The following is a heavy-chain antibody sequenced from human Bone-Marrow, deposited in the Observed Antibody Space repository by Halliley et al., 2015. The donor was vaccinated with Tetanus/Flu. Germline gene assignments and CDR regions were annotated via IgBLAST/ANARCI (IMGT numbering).Heavy chain of an antibody. CDR3: ARDRDFGEEHDAFDI. Sequence: SLRLSCAVSGFSVSSNSMSWVRQAPGKGLEWVSLTYTSGSTYYADSVKGRFTISRDSSKNTLYLQMNTLRAADTAVYYCARDRDFGEEHDAFDIWGQGTMVTVS. D-gene: IGHD3-10*01. J-gene: IGHJ3*02. CDR2: TYTSGST. CDR1: GFSVSSNS. V-gene: IGHV3-53*01.